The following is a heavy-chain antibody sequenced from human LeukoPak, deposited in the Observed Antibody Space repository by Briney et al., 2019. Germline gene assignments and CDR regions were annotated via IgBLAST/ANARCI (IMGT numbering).Heavy chain of an antibody. CDR1: GFTFSSYW. V-gene: IGHV3-7*05. Sequence: GGSLRLSCEASGFTFSSYWMSWVRQAPGKGLEWVANINEDGSEKYYVESVKGRFTISRDNAKNSLYLQMGSLRAEDTAVYYCARDGPHYDFWSGPAYWGQGTLVTVSS. CDR3: ARDGPHYDFWSGPAY. CDR2: INEDGSEK. J-gene: IGHJ4*02. D-gene: IGHD3-3*01.